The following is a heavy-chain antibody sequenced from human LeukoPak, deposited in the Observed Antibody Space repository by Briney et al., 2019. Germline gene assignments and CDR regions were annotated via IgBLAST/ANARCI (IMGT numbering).Heavy chain of an antibody. CDR3: ARGVSYYDSSGYYNEYFQH. D-gene: IGHD3-22*01. V-gene: IGHV4-59*08. Sequence: SETLSLTCTVSGGSISSYHWSWIRQPPGKGLEWIGYMYYSGSTNYNPSLKSRVTISVDTSKNQFSLKLSSVTAADTAVYYCARGVSYYDSSGYYNEYFQHWGQGTLVTVSS. CDR1: GGSISSYH. J-gene: IGHJ1*01. CDR2: MYYSGST.